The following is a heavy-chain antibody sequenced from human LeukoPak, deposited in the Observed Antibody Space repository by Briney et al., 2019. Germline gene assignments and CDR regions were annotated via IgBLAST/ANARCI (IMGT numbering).Heavy chain of an antibody. D-gene: IGHD3-10*01. CDR2: IIPIFGTA. J-gene: IGHJ3*02. CDR3: ARGGWWFGDTASGDAFDI. Sequence: ASVKVSCKASGGTFSSYAISWVRQAPGQGLEWMGGIIPIFGTANYAQKFQGRVTITTDESTSPAYMELSSLRSEDTAVYYCARGGWWFGDTASGDAFDIWGQGTMVTVSS. V-gene: IGHV1-69*05. CDR1: GGTFSSYA.